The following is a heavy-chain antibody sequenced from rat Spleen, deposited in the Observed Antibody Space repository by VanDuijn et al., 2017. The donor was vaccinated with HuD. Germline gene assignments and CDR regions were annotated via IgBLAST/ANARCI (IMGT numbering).Heavy chain of an antibody. V-gene: IGHV5-27*01. J-gene: IGHJ1*01. D-gene: IGHD1-9*01. CDR3: TRDSLYYGYTYRVGYFDF. CDR1: GFIFSNYG. CDR2: ISTSGGST. Sequence: EVQLVESGGGLVQPGRSLKLSCAASGFIFSNYGMAWVRQTPTKGLEWVASISTSGGSTYYRDSVKGRFTVSRDNAKSTLYLQMDSLRSEDTATYYCTRDSLYYGYTYRVGYFDFWGPGTMVTVSS.